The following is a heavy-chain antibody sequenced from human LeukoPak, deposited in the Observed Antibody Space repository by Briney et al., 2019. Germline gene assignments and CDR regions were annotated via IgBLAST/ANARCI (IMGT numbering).Heavy chain of an antibody. Sequence: GGSLRLSCAASGFTFGDYAMHWVRQAPGKGLEWVSGISWDSGRLGYADYVKGRITISRDNAKNSLYLQMSDLRAEDTDLYYCTGIAAAGTDYYGLDVWGQGTTVTVSS. CDR2: ISWDSGRL. D-gene: IGHD6-13*01. CDR1: GFTFGDYA. CDR3: TGIAAAGTDYYGLDV. J-gene: IGHJ6*02. V-gene: IGHV3-9*01.